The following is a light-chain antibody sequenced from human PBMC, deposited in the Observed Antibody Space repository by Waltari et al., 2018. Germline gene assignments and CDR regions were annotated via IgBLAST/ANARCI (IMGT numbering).Light chain of an antibody. Sequence: DIQMTQSPSSLSASVGDRVTITCRASQTIATYLNWDQQKPGKAPNLLISGASDLQSGVPSRFSGGGSGTDFSLTISSLQPEDFATYYCQQSYDTVLTFGGGTRVEIK. CDR1: QTIATY. CDR3: QQSYDTVLT. J-gene: IGKJ4*01. V-gene: IGKV1-39*01. CDR2: GAS.